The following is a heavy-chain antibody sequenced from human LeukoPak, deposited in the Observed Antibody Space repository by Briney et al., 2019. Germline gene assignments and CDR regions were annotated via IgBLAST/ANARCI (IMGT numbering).Heavy chain of an antibody. J-gene: IGHJ5*01. V-gene: IGHV3-30*02. CDR2: VRYDGSDK. CDR1: GFTFSSYV. D-gene: IGHD5-24*01. CDR3: AKGESITSAWFES. Sequence: GGSLRLSCAASGFTFSSYVMYWVRQAPGKGLEWVSLVRYDGSDKDYADSVKGRFTISRDNSKNTLYLQINSLRGEDTAVYYCAKGESITSAWFESWGQGTLVTVSS.